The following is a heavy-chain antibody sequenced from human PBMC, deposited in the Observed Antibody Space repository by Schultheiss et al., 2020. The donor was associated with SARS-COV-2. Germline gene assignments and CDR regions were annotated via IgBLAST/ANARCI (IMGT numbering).Heavy chain of an antibody. CDR3: ARALGYCSSTSCYRGYFQH. CDR1: GYSISSGYY. CDR2: IYYSGST. J-gene: IGHJ1*01. D-gene: IGHD2-2*02. Sequence: SETLSLTCAVSGYSISSGYYWGWIRQPPGKGLEWIGYIYYSGSTNYNPSLKSRVTISVDTSKNQFSLKLSSVTAADTAVYYCARALGYCSSTSCYRGYFQHWGQGTLVTVSS. V-gene: IGHV4-38-2*01.